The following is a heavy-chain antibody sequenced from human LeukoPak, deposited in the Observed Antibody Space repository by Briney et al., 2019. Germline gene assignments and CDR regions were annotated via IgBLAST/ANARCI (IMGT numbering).Heavy chain of an antibody. CDR1: GGSFSGYY. J-gene: IGHJ6*03. Sequence: SETLSLTCAVYGGSFSGYYWSWIRQPPGKGLEWIGEINHSGSTKYNPSLKSRVTISVGTSKNQFSLKLSSVTAADTAVYYCVRVGEYSSGWSHRDCYYYYMDVWGKGTTVTVSS. CDR2: INHSGST. CDR3: VRVGEYSSGWSHRDCYYYYMDV. D-gene: IGHD6-19*01. V-gene: IGHV4-34*01.